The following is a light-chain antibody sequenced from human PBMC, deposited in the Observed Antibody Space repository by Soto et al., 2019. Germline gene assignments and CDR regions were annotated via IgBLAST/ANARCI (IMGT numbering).Light chain of an antibody. V-gene: IGLV2-18*02. CDR2: EVS. J-gene: IGLJ2*01. Sequence: QSALTQPPSVSGSPGQSVTISCTGTSSDVGSYNHVSWYQQPPGTAPKLMIYEVSNRPSGVPDRFSGSKSGNTASLTISGLQAEDEADYYCSSYTSSSTDVVFGGGTKLTVL. CDR3: SSYTSSSTDVV. CDR1: SSDVGSYNH.